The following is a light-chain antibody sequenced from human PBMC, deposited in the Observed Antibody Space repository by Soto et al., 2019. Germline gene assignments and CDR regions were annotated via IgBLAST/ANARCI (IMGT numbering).Light chain of an antibody. CDR3: QQHNYYSAVT. Sequence: DIQMTQSPSTLSASVGDRVTITCRASQNIGSSLAWYQHRPGKAPKLLIFDESTLQTGVPSRFSVSGFWTEFTLTITGLQPDDFAPYYCQQHNYYSAVTFGQGTKLEIK. CDR1: QNIGSS. CDR2: DES. J-gene: IGKJ2*01. V-gene: IGKV1-5*01.